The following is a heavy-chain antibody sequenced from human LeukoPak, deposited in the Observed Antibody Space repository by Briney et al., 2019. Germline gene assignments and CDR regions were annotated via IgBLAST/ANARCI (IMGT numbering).Heavy chain of an antibody. D-gene: IGHD1-1*01. CDR3: AKETEYNVGGLYYYYGMDV. Sequence: PGGSLRLSCGASGFIFSKYAMSWVRQAPGKGLEWVSAISGSGVYTYYADSVKGRFTISRDNSKNMIYLQMNSLRVEDTAVYYCAKETEYNVGGLYYYYGMDVWGQGTTVTVSS. CDR2: ISGSGVYT. CDR1: GFIFSKYA. V-gene: IGHV3-23*01. J-gene: IGHJ6*02.